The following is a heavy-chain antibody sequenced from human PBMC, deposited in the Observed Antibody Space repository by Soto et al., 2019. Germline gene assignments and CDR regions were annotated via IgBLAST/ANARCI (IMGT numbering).Heavy chain of an antibody. Sequence: QVQLQESGPGLVKPSGTLSLTCAVSGGSISSSNWWSWVRQPPGKGLEWIGEIYHSGSTNYNPSLESRVTISVNKSKNQCSLKLSSVTAANTAVYYCARGGSGRINWFDPWGQGTLVTVSS. CDR1: GGSISSSNW. CDR2: IYHSGST. J-gene: IGHJ5*02. CDR3: ARGGSGRINWFDP. V-gene: IGHV4-4*02. D-gene: IGHD3-10*01.